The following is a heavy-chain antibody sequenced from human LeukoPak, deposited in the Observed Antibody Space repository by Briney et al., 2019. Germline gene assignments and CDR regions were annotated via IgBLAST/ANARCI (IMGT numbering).Heavy chain of an antibody. CDR2: IYSGGNT. J-gene: IGHJ4*02. Sequence: GGSLRLSCAASGFTVSSTYMSWVRQAPGKGLEWVSVIYSGGNTYYADSVKGRFTISRDNSKGTLYLQMNRLRAEDTAVYSCAREGGHTYYFDYWGQGTLVTVSS. CDR3: AREGGHTYYFDY. V-gene: IGHV3-66*01. D-gene: IGHD2-21*01. CDR1: GFTVSSTY.